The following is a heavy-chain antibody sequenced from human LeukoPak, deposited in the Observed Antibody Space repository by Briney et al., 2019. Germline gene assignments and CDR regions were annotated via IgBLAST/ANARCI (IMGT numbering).Heavy chain of an antibody. CDR1: GFSLSSYW. CDR2: IKQDGSVK. D-gene: IGHD3-22*01. CDR3: ARGNIAMIVGSSFDY. Sequence: GGSLRLSCAASGFSLSSYWMSWVRQAPGKGLEWVAIIKQDGSVKAYVDSVKGRFTISRDNAKNSLYLQMDSLRAEDTAVYYCARGNIAMIVGSSFDYWGQGTLVTVSS. J-gene: IGHJ4*02. V-gene: IGHV3-7*02.